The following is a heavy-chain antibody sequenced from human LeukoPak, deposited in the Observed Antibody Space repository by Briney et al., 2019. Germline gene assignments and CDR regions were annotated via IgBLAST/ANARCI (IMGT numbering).Heavy chain of an antibody. CDR2: IKQDGSEK. CDR1: GFTFSSYW. Sequence: GGSLRLSCAASGFTFSSYWMSWVRQAPGKGLEWVANIKQDGSEKYYADSVKGRFTISRDNSKNTLYLQMNSLRAEDTAVYYCASFHPGNGGGYYYDWGQGTLVTVSS. CDR3: ASFHPGNGGGYYYD. J-gene: IGHJ4*02. V-gene: IGHV3-7*01. D-gene: IGHD3-22*01.